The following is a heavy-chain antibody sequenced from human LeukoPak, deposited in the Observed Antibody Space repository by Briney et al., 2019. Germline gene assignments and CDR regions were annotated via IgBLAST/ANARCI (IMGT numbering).Heavy chain of an antibody. V-gene: IGHV4-4*07. CDR1: GGSISSYY. Sequence: TSETLSLTCTVSGGSISSYYWSWIRQPAGKGLEWIGRIYTSGSTNYNPSLKSRVTISVDKSKNQFSLKLSSVTAADTAVYYCARDSRYCSGGNCHLRFDYWGQGILVTVSS. D-gene: IGHD2-15*01. CDR2: IYTSGST. J-gene: IGHJ4*02. CDR3: ARDSRYCSGGNCHLRFDY.